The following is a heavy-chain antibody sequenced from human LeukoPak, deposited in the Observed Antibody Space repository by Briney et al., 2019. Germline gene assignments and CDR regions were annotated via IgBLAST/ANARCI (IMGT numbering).Heavy chain of an antibody. CDR1: GFTFSSYG. Sequence: GGSLRLSCAASGFTFSSYGMHWVRQAPGKGLEWVAFIRYDGSNKYYADSVKGRFTISRDNSKNTLYLQMNSLRAEDTAVYYCAKDHSSSWYYFDYWGQGTLVTVSS. D-gene: IGHD6-13*01. J-gene: IGHJ4*02. CDR2: IRYDGSNK. CDR3: AKDHSSSWYYFDY. V-gene: IGHV3-30*02.